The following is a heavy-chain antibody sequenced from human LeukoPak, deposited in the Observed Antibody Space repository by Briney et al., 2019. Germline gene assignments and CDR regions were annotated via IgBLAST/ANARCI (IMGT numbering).Heavy chain of an antibody. J-gene: IGHJ4*02. CDR2: ISYDGSNK. CDR1: GFTFSSYA. D-gene: IGHD3-10*01. V-gene: IGHV3-30*04. CDR3: ATLRGILWFGEFDY. Sequence: PGGSLRLSCAASGFTFSSYAMHWVRQAPGKGLEWVAAISYDGSNKYYADSVKGRFTISRDNSKNTLYLQMNSLRAEDAAVYYCATLRGILWFGEFDYWGQGTLVTVSS.